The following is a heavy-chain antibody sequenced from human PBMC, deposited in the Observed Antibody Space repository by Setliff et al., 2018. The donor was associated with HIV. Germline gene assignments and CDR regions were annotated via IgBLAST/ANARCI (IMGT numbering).Heavy chain of an antibody. J-gene: IGHJ6*02. D-gene: IGHD6-13*01. CDR2: IFDSENN. V-gene: IGHV4-59*01. Sequence: PSETLPLTCSVSGDSITHYYWNWIRQPPRKGLEWIGNIFDSENNNYNPSLKSRVSMSVDTSKNQFSLRLTSVTAADTAVYYCARGGCSWYYYYYYGMDVWSQRTTVTVSS. CDR3: ARGGCSWYYYYYYGMDV. CDR1: GDSITHYY.